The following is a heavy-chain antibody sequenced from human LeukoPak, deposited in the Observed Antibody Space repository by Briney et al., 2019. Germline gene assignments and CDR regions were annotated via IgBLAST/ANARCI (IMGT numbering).Heavy chain of an antibody. CDR3: ARERRTSGTFDF. V-gene: IGHV4-59*01. J-gene: IGHJ4*02. Sequence: SETLSLTCTVSGGSINNFYWSWIRQPPGKGLEWIGYISDSGTTNYNPSLKSRVTISVDTSKSQFSLKLTSVTAADTAVYYCARERRTSGTFDFWGQGPLVTVSS. D-gene: IGHD2-2*01. CDR2: ISDSGTT. CDR1: GGSINNFY.